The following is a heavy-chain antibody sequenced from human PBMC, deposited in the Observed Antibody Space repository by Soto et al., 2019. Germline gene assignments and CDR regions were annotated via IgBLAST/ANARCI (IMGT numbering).Heavy chain of an antibody. CDR1: GETGTEVD. D-gene: IGHD6-19*01. CDR3: ATADSSGWYGLVNY. V-gene: IGHV1-24*01. J-gene: IGHJ4*02. CDR2: FDPEDGET. Sequence: ASVKVCCKVSGETGTEVDMDGGRKVLGKGLEWMGGFDPEDGETIYAQKFQGRVTMTEDTSTDTAYMELSSLRSEDTAVYYCATADSSGWYGLVNYWGQGTLVTVSS.